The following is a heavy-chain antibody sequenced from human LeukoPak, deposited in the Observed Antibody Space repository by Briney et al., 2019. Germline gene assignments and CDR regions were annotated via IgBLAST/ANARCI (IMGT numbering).Heavy chain of an antibody. Sequence: SQTLSLTCAISGDSVSGNSGAWNWIRQSPSRGLEWLGRTYYSSKLYNDYAVSVKSPITITPDTSKNQFSLQLNSVTLEDTAVYYCVRGWLRSYMDVWGKGTMVTVSS. J-gene: IGHJ6*03. CDR1: GDSVSGNSGA. CDR2: TYYSSKLYN. D-gene: IGHD5-12*01. CDR3: VRGWLRSYMDV. V-gene: IGHV6-1*01.